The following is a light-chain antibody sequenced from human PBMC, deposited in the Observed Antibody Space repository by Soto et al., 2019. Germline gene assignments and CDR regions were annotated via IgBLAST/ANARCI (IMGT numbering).Light chain of an antibody. V-gene: IGKV3-20*01. CDR2: GAS. Sequence: ETVLTQSPGTLSLSPGERATLSCRASQSVSSDTLAWYQQKPGQAPRLLLYGASTRATGIPDWFSGSGSGKDFTLAVSRLEPDDFAVYYCQQYGTSPSWTFGQGTKVEIK. J-gene: IGKJ1*01. CDR3: QQYGTSPSWT. CDR1: QSVSSDT.